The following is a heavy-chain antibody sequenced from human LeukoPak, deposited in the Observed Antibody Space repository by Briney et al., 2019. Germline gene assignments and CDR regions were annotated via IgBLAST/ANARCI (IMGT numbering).Heavy chain of an antibody. V-gene: IGHV3-66*01. J-gene: IGHJ4*02. CDR3: ARGLSGYSYGFGGDL. CDR2: MYSVGST. Sequence: GGSLRLSCAASGFTISANFMSWVRQAPGKGLEWVSIMYSVGSTFYADSVKGRFTISRDPSKNSLDLQMDSLRVDDTAVYYCARGLSGYSYGFGGDLWGQGTLVTVSS. D-gene: IGHD5-18*01. CDR1: GFTISANF.